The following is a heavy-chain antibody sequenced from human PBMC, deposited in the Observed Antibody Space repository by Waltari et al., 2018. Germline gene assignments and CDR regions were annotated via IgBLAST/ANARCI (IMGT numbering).Heavy chain of an antibody. CDR2: ISYDGSNK. D-gene: IGHD3-10*01. V-gene: IGHV3-30*18. Sequence: QVQLVESGGGVVQPGRSLRLSCVVSGLTFSHSGIHWIRQAPGKGLEWVAVISYDGSNKNYADSVKGRFIISRDNSKNTLYLQMNSLRAEDTAVYYCAKIPDNSGSPVSYWGQGTLVTVSS. CDR1: GLTFSHSG. CDR3: AKIPDNSGSPVSY. J-gene: IGHJ4*02.